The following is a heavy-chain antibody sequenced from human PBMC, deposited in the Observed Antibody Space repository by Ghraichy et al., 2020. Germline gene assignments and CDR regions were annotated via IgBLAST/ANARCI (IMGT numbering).Heavy chain of an antibody. D-gene: IGHD3-10*01. CDR3: AKGPSSPGADYYYGMDV. Sequence: GGSLRLSCAASGFTFSSYAMSWVRQAPGKGLEWVSAISGSGGSTYYADSVKGRFTISRDNSKNTLYLQMNSLRAEDTAVYYCAKGPSSPGADYYYGMDVWGQGTTVTVSS. CDR2: ISGSGGST. J-gene: IGHJ6*02. CDR1: GFTFSSYA. V-gene: IGHV3-23*01.